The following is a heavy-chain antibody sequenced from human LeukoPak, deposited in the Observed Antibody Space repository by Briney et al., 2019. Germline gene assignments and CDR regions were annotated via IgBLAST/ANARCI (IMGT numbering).Heavy chain of an antibody. J-gene: IGHJ4*02. D-gene: IGHD4-17*01. Sequence: PGGSLRLSCAASGFTFSSHSMNWVRQAPGKGLEWVSSISSSSSYIYYADSVKGRFTISRDNAKNSLYLQMNSLRAEDTAVCYCARDRSTVTTPNDYWGQGTLVTVSS. CDR2: ISSSSSYI. CDR1: GFTFSSHS. CDR3: ARDRSTVTTPNDY. V-gene: IGHV3-21*01.